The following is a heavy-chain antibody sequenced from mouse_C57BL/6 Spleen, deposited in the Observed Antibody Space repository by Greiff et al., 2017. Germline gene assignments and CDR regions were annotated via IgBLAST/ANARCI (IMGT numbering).Heavy chain of an antibody. D-gene: IGHD1-1*01. J-gene: IGHJ4*01. CDR1: GYTFTDYA. CDR2: FDPETGGT. Sequence: QVQLQQSGAELVRPGASVTLSCKASGYTFTDYAMHWVKQTPVHGLEWIGAFDPETGGTAYNQKFKGKAIVTADKSSSTAYMELRSLTSEDSAVXYCTRHYGSGGYAIAYWGQGTSVTVSA. V-gene: IGHV1-15*01. CDR3: TRHYGSGGYAIAY.